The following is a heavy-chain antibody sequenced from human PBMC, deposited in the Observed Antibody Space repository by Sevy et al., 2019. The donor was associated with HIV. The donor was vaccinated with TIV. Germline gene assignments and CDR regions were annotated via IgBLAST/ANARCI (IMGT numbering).Heavy chain of an antibody. CDR1: GFTVSRNF. CDR2: IYSDGTT. Sequence: GGSLRLSCAASGFTVSRNFMSWIRQAPGKGLEWVSIIYSDGTTFYADSVKGRFTISRDNSRNTLYLQLNTLRAEDTAVYYCVGADRPNQGHFWGQGTLVTVSS. CDR3: VGADRPNQGHF. D-gene: IGHD6-6*01. J-gene: IGHJ4*02. V-gene: IGHV3-53*01.